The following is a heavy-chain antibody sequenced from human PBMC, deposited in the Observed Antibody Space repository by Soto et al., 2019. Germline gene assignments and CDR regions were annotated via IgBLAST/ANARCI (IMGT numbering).Heavy chain of an antibody. V-gene: IGHV1-69*13. CDR1: GGTFSSYA. CDR3: ARVGVAHYDFWSGPDYYYGMDV. Sequence: SVKVSCKASGGTFSSYAISWVRQAPGQGLEWMGGIIPIFGTANYAQKFQGRVTITADESTSTAYMELSSLRSEDTAVYYCARVGVAHYDFWSGPDYYYGMDVWGQGTTVTVSS. J-gene: IGHJ6*02. CDR2: IIPIFGTA. D-gene: IGHD3-3*01.